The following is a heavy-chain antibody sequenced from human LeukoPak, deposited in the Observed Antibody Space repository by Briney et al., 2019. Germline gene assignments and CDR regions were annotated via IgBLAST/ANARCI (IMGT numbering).Heavy chain of an antibody. V-gene: IGHV5-51*01. J-gene: IGHJ3*02. D-gene: IGHD1-26*01. CDR3: AGLRLPGATGHAFDI. CDR1: GYTFSIFW. Sequence: GESLKISCKTSGYTFSIFWIGLVRQMPGKGLECMGIIYPGDSDTRYSPSFQGQVTISADKSISTAYLQWSSLKASDTAMYYCAGLRLPGATGHAFDIWGQGTMVTVSS. CDR2: IYPGDSDT.